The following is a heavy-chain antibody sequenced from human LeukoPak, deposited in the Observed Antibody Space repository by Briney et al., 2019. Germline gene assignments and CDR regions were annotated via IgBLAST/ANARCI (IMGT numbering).Heavy chain of an antibody. CDR3: AKDRRPVVTASDY. J-gene: IGHJ4*02. V-gene: IGHV3-66*01. CDR1: GFSVSSNF. CDR2: IYSGGDT. D-gene: IGHD2-21*02. Sequence: GGSLRPSCAASGFSVSSNFMSWVRQAPGKGLECVSVIYSGGDTYYADSVRGRFTISRDKSKNTLYLQMDSLRVEDTAVYYCAKDRRPVVTASDYWGQGTLVTVSS.